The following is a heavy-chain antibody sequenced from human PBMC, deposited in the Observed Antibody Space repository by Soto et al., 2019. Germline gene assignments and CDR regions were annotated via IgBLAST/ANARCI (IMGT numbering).Heavy chain of an antibody. D-gene: IGHD3-22*01. Sequence: ASVKVSCKASGYTFTSYGISWVRQAPGQGLEWMGWISAYNGNTNYAQKLQGRVTMTTDTSTSTAYMELRSLRSDDTAVYYCARVHYDSSGYYSLAEYFQHWGQGTLVTVSS. CDR2: ISAYNGNT. V-gene: IGHV1-18*04. CDR1: GYTFTSYG. CDR3: ARVHYDSSGYYSLAEYFQH. J-gene: IGHJ1*01.